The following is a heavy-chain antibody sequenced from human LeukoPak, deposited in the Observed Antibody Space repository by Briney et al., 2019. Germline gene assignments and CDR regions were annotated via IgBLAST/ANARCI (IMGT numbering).Heavy chain of an antibody. Sequence: SETLSLTCAVYGGSFSGYYWSWIRQPPGKGLEWIGEINHSGSTNYNPSLKSRVTISVDTSKNQFSLKLSSVTAADTAVYYCARDRGQSSGWGYYYYYMDVWGKGTTVTVSS. CDR1: GGSFSGYY. CDR2: INHSGST. J-gene: IGHJ6*03. V-gene: IGHV4-34*01. D-gene: IGHD6-19*01. CDR3: ARDRGQSSGWGYYYYYMDV.